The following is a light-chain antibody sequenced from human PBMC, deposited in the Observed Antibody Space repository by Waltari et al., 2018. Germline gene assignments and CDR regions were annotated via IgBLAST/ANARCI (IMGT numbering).Light chain of an antibody. CDR1: KLGDKY. J-gene: IGLJ3*02. Sequence: SYELTQPPSVSVSPGQTASITCTGDKLGDKYVCWYQQRPGHSPEVVIYQESLRPAGFPERFSGSNSGNTATLTISGTQPVDDADYSCQAWDSGVVFGGGTKLTVL. CDR3: QAWDSGVV. CDR2: QES. V-gene: IGLV3-1*01.